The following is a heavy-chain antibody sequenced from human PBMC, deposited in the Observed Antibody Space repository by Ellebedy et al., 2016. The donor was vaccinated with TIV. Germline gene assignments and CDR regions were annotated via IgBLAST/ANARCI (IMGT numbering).Heavy chain of an antibody. CDR3: AKVYGSGFDY. CDR1: EFTFNRFG. CDR2: ISYDGTNK. V-gene: IGHV3-30*18. D-gene: IGHD3-10*01. J-gene: IGHJ4*02. Sequence: GESLKISCVASEFTFNRFGMHWVRQAPGKGLEWVAVISYDGTNKYYGESVKGRFSISRDNSKNTLHLQMNSLRADDAAVYYCAKVYGSGFDYWGQGILVTVSS.